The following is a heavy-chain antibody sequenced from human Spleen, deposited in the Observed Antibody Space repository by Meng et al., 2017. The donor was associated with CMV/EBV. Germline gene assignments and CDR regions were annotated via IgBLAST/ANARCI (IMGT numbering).Heavy chain of an antibody. CDR1: GGSISSYY. CDR3: ARDSVVWDYYYYGMDV. J-gene: IGHJ6*02. V-gene: IGHV4-59*01. Sequence: GSLRLSCTVSGGSISSYYWSWIRQPPGKGLEWIGYIYYSGSTNYNPSLKSRVTISVDTSKNQFSLKLSSVTAADTAVYYCARDSVVWDYYYYGMDVWGQGTTVTVSS. D-gene: IGHD2-2*01. CDR2: IYYSGST.